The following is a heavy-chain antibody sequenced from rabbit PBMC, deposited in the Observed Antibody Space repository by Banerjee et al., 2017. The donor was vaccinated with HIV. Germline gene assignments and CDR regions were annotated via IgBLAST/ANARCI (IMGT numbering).Heavy chain of an antibody. CDR1: GFSFSSGYD. J-gene: IGHJ6*01. CDR2: IYAGSSGRT. D-gene: IGHD7-1*01. Sequence: QSLEESGGGLVQPEGSLTLTCTASGFSFSSGYDMCWVRQAPGKGLEWIACIYAGSSGRTYYASWAKGRFTISKTSSTTVTLQMTSLTAADTATYFCARGYADYKYYYGMDLWGPGTLVTVS. V-gene: IGHV1S40*01. CDR3: ARGYADYKYYYGMDL.